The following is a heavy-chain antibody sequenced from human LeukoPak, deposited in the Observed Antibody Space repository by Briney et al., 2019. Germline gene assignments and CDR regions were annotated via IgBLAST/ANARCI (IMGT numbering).Heavy chain of an antibody. V-gene: IGHV5-51*01. D-gene: IGHD4-17*01. CDR1: GYSFTSYW. Sequence: HGESLKISCKGSGYSFTSYWIGWVRQMPGKGLEWMGIIYPGDSDTRYRPSFQCQVTIAADKSISAAYLQWSSLNASDTAMYYCARGGSDYGDFYFVYWGQGTLVTVSS. J-gene: IGHJ4*02. CDR2: IYPGDSDT. CDR3: ARGGSDYGDFYFVY.